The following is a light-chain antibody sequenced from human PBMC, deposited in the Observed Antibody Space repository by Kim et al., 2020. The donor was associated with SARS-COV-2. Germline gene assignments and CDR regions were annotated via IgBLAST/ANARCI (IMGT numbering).Light chain of an antibody. CDR1: NIGRQS. Sequence: APGKTDRITCGGNNIGRQSVHWYQQKPGHAPVLVIYYDTNRPSGIPERFSGSNSGNTATLTISRVEAGDEADYYCQVWDSSSDHVVFGGGTKVTVL. J-gene: IGLJ2*01. V-gene: IGLV3-21*04. CDR3: QVWDSSSDHVV. CDR2: YDT.